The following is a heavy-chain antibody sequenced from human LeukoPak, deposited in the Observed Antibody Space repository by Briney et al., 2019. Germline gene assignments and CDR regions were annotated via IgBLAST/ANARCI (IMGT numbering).Heavy chain of an antibody. J-gene: IGHJ4*02. CDR3: TTVTAIRALDY. D-gene: IGHD5-12*01. CDR1: GFTFSNAW. V-gene: IGHV3-15*01. Sequence: AGGSLRLSCAASGFTFSNAWMSWVRQAPGKGLEGVGRIKSKTDGGTTDYAAPVKGRCSISRDDSKNTLYLQMNSLKTEDTAVYYCTTVTAIRALDYWGQGTLVTVSS. CDR2: IKSKTDGGTT.